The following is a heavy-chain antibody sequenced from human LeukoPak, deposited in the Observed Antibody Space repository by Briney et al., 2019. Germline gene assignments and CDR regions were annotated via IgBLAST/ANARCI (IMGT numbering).Heavy chain of an antibody. CDR3: ARGGGAARYYYYYYMDV. CDR2: IYYSGST. V-gene: IGHV4-59*12. D-gene: IGHD6-6*01. CDR1: GGSINNYY. Sequence: PSETLSLTCTVSGGSINNYYWSWVRQPPGKGLEWIGYIYYSGSTNYKPSLKSRVTISVDTSKNQFSLKLSSVTAADTAVYYCARGGGAARYYYYYYMDVWGKGTTVTVSS. J-gene: IGHJ6*03.